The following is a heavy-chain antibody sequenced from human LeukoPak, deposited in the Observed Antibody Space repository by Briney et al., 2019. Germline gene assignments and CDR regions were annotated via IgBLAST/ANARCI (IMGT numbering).Heavy chain of an antibody. V-gene: IGHV1-69*04. J-gene: IGHJ4*02. CDR1: GGTFSSYA. Sequence: SVKVSCKASGGTFSSYAISWVRQAPGQGLEWMGRIIPILGIANYAQKFQGRVTITADKSTSTAYMELSSLRSEDTAVYYCARTGYCSGGSCLHLDYWGQGTLVTVSS. CDR2: IIPILGIA. CDR3: ARTGYCSGGSCLHLDY. D-gene: IGHD2-15*01.